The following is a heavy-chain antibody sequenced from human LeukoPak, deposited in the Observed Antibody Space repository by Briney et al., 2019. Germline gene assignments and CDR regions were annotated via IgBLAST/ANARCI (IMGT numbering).Heavy chain of an antibody. Sequence: GGSLRLSCAASGFTFSSYAMSWVRQAPGKGLKWVSAISGSGGSTYYADSVKGRFTISRDNSKNTLYLQMNSLRAEDTAVYYCAKDPTWDIVVVVAAFWFDPWGQGTLVTVSS. J-gene: IGHJ5*02. CDR1: GFTFSSYA. V-gene: IGHV3-23*01. D-gene: IGHD2-15*01. CDR2: ISGSGGST. CDR3: AKDPTWDIVVVVAAFWFDP.